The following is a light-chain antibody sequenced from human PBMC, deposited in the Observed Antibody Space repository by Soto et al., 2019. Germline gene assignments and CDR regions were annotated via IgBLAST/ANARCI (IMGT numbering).Light chain of an antibody. Sequence: EVVMTQSPATLSVSPGERATLSCRASQSVSSNLAWYQQKPGQAPRLLMYGASTRAKGIPARFSGGGSGTEFTLTISSLQSEDFAVYYCQQYNNWPRTFGQGTKVDIK. V-gene: IGKV3-15*01. J-gene: IGKJ1*01. CDR2: GAS. CDR3: QQYNNWPRT. CDR1: QSVSSN.